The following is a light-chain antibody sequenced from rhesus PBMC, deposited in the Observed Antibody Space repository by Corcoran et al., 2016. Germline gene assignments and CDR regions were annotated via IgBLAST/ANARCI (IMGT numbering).Light chain of an antibody. J-gene: IGKJ1*01. CDR2: KAA. CDR3: QQYSSRPWT. CDR1: QGISSW. Sequence: DIQMTQSPSSLSASVGDTVTITCRASQGISSWLAWYQQNPGKAPKLLNYKAASLQSGVPSRFSGSGAGTDFTLTISSLQSEDVATYYCQQYSSRPWTFGQGTKVEIK. V-gene: IGKV1-22*01.